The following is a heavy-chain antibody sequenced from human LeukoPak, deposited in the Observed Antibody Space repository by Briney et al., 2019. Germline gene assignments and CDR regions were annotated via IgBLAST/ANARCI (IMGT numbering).Heavy chain of an antibody. CDR3: ARDQSRGQQFVYHFDS. D-gene: IGHD1-1*01. CDR1: GFTFSYNA. V-gene: IGHV3-48*01. CDR2: ISGSSAKI. J-gene: IGHJ4*02. Sequence: GGSLRLSCAASGFTFSYNAMNWVRQAPGKGLEWVSYISGSSAKIDYGDAVKGRFTVSRDNAKNSLYLQMNSLRPEDTAVYFRARDQSRGQQFVYHFDSWGQGTLVTVSS.